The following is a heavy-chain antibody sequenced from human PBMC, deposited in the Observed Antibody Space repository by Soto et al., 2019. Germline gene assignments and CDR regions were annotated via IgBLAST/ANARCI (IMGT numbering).Heavy chain of an antibody. V-gene: IGHV3-23*01. CDR2: ITGSGGST. Sequence: GGSLRLSCAASGFTFSSYAMRWVRQAPGKGLEWVSAITGSGGSTYYADSVKGRFTISRDNSKNTLYLQMNSLRAEDTAVYYCARDRYYYDSSGYWGAFFHFDYWGQGTLVTVSS. CDR3: ARDRYYYDSSGYWGAFFHFDY. CDR1: GFTFSSYA. J-gene: IGHJ4*02. D-gene: IGHD3-22*01.